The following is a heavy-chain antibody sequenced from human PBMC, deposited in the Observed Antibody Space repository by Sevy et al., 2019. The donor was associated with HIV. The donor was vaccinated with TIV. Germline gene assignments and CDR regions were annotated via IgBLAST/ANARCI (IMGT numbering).Heavy chain of an antibody. V-gene: IGHV3-53*01. Sequence: GGSLRLSCAVSGFIVSSNYMIWVRQAPGKGLEWVSIIYSGGNTYYADSVKGRFTISRDISKNTLYLQMNSLRAEDTAVYYCASDLGVDYYGMDVWCQGTTVTVSS. CDR2: IYSGGNT. D-gene: IGHD2-21*01. J-gene: IGHJ6*02. CDR3: ASDLGVDYYGMDV. CDR1: GFIVSSNY.